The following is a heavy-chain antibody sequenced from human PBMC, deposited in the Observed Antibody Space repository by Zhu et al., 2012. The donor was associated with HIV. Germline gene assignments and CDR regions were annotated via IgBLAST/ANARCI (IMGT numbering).Heavy chain of an antibody. CDR3: RGSHYFDY. Sequence: EVQLVESGGGLVQPGGSLRLSCAASGFTFSSYWMHWVRQAPGKGLVWISRISGDGSFTSYADSVKGRFTISRDNARNTLYLQMNSLTADDTAIHYCRGSHYFDYWGQGTLVTVSS. CDR1: GFTFSSYW. V-gene: IGHV3-74*01. J-gene: IGHJ4*02. CDR2: ISGDGSFT. D-gene: IGHD1-26*01.